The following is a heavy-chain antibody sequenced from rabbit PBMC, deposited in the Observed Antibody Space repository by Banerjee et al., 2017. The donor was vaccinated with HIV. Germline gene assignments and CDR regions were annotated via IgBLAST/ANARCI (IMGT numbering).Heavy chain of an antibody. Sequence: QSLEESGGGLVKPGASLTLTCTASGFSFSSSYYMCWVRQAPGKGLEWIGCIYTGSGSTYYASWAKGRFTISQSSSTTVTLQMTSLTAADTATYFCARSGYAGYAGYGDYFNLWGPGTLVTVS. CDR3: ARSGYAGYAGYGDYFNL. J-gene: IGHJ4*01. CDR1: GFSFSSSYY. CDR2: IYTGSGST. D-gene: IGHD7-1*01. V-gene: IGHV1S40*01.